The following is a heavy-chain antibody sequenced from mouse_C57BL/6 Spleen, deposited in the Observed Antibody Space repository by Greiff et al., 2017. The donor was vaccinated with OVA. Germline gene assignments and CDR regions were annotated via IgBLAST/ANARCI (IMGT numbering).Heavy chain of an antibody. D-gene: IGHD2-3*01. V-gene: IGHV1-20*01. J-gene: IGHJ2*01. CDR1: GYSFTGYF. Sequence: VQLKQSGPELVKPGDSVKISCKASGYSFTGYFMNWVMQSHGKSLEWIGRINPYNGDTFYNQKFKGKATLTVDKSSSTAHMELRSLTSEDSAVYYCARADDGYQYYFDYWGQGTTLTVSS. CDR3: ARADDGYQYYFDY. CDR2: INPYNGDT.